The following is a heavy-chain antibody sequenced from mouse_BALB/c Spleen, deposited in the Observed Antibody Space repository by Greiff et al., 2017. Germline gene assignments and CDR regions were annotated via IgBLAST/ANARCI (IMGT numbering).Heavy chain of an antibody. J-gene: IGHJ3*01. CDR1: GYTFTSYW. Sequence: QVQLQQPGAELVRPGASVKLSCKASGYTFTSYWINWVKQRPGQGLEWIGNIYPSDSYTNYNQKFKDKATLTVDKSSSTAYMQLSSPTSEDSAVYYCTRSYDGYLFAYWGQGTLVTVSA. CDR3: TRSYDGYLFAY. D-gene: IGHD2-3*01. CDR2: IYPSDSYT. V-gene: IGHV1-69*02.